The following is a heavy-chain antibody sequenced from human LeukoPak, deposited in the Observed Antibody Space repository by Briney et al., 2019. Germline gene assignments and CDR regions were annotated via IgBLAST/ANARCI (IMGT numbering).Heavy chain of an antibody. CDR2: ISSSSSYT. D-gene: IGHD3-10*01. CDR1: GYTFIDYY. CDR3: VRDEVRLRGAIIENWFDP. V-gene: IGHV3-11*05. Sequence: GGSLRLSCAASGYTFIDYYMSWIRQAPGKGLEWVSYISSSSSYTNYADSVKGRFTISRDNAKNSLYLQMNSLRAEDTAVYSCVRDEVRLRGAIIENWFDPWGQGTLVTVSS. J-gene: IGHJ5*02.